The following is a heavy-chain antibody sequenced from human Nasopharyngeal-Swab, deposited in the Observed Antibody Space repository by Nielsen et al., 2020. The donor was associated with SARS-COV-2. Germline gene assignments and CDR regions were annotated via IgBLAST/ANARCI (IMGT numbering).Heavy chain of an antibody. Sequence: GESLKISCAASGFTFSSYSMNWVRQAPGKGLEWVSSISSSSSYIYYADSVKGRFTISRDNAKNSLYLQMNSLRAEDTAVYYCARDGDYSGWELTDYWAQGTLVTVSS. V-gene: IGHV3-21*01. CDR1: GFTFSSYS. D-gene: IGHD1-26*01. CDR3: ARDGDYSGWELTDY. J-gene: IGHJ4*02. CDR2: ISSSSSYI.